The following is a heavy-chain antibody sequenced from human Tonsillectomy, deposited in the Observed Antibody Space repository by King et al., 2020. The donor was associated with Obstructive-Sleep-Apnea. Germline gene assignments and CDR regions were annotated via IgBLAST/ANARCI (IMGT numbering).Heavy chain of an antibody. CDR3: ARVGGGYNLDFYYGMDV. CDR2: ISAYNGNT. Sequence: QLVQSGAEVKKPGASVKVSCKASGYTFTNYGITWVRQAPGQGPEWMGWISAYNGNTNYAQKRQGRVTMTTDTSTSTAYMELRSLRSDVTAVYYCARVGGGYNLDFYYGMDVWGQGTTVTVSS. CDR1: GYTFTNYG. D-gene: IGHD5-24*01. V-gene: IGHV1-18*01. J-gene: IGHJ6*02.